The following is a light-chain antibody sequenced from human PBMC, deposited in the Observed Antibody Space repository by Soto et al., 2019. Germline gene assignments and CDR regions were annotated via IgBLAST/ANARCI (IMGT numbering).Light chain of an antibody. V-gene: IGKV1-16*02. Sequence: DIQMTQSPSSLSASVGDRVTITCRASQDISNYVAWFQQKPGRPPKSLIYAASSLQSGVPSKFSSSRSGTDFTLTISSLQPEDFATYFCQQYSAYPFTFGPGTKVDIK. CDR3: QQYSAYPFT. J-gene: IGKJ3*01. CDR1: QDISNY. CDR2: AAS.